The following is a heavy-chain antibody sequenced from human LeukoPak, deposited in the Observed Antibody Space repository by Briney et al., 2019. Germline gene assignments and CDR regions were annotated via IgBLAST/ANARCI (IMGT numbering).Heavy chain of an antibody. CDR1: GFTFSSYS. CDR3: ATKQHLYYYYGMDV. CDR2: ISSSSSYI. D-gene: IGHD6-13*01. J-gene: IGHJ6*02. Sequence: KPGGSLRLSCAASGFTFSSYSMNWVRQAPGKGLEWVSSISSSSSYIYYADSVKGRFTISRDNSKNTLYLQMNSLRAEDTAVYYCATKQHLYYYYGMDVWGQGTTVTVSS. V-gene: IGHV3-21*04.